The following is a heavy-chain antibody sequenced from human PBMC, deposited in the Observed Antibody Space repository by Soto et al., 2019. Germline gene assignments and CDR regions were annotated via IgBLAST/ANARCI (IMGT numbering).Heavy chain of an antibody. CDR2: INHSGST. Sequence: SETLSLTCAVYGGSFSGYYWSWIRQPPGKGLEWIGEINHSGSTNYNPSLKSRVIISVDTSKNQFSLKLSSVTAADTAVYYCARDSASSRAAWGQGTLVTVSS. V-gene: IGHV4-34*01. CDR1: GGSFSGYY. J-gene: IGHJ5*02. CDR3: ARDSASSRAA. D-gene: IGHD2-15*01.